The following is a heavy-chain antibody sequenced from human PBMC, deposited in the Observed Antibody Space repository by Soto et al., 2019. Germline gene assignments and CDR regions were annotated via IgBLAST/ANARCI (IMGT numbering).Heavy chain of an antibody. V-gene: IGHV3-23*01. CDR2: ISGNGANT. CDR3: VKDLRGSYYRGDDY. Sequence: EVQLLESGGDLIQPGGSLRLSCAASGFTFSSFAMAWVRQAPGKGLQWVPSISGNGANTYHADSVKGRFTVSRDNSKSTVYLQMNDLRVDDTGIYFCVKDLRGSYYRGDDYWGQGTLVTVSS. D-gene: IGHD1-26*01. J-gene: IGHJ4*02. CDR1: GFTFSSFA.